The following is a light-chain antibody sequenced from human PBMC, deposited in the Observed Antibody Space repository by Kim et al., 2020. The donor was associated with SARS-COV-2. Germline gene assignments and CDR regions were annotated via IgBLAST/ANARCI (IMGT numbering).Light chain of an antibody. CDR2: EVS. J-gene: IGLJ1*01. CDR3: SSFAGTTYI. V-gene: IGLV2-8*01. Sequence: QSALTQPPSASGSPGQSVTISCTGTSSDVGGYNYVSWFQQHPGKAPKLIISEVSKRPSGVPDRFSGSKSGNTASLTVSGLQAEDEADYYCSSFAGTTYIFGTGTKVTVL. CDR1: SSDVGGYNY.